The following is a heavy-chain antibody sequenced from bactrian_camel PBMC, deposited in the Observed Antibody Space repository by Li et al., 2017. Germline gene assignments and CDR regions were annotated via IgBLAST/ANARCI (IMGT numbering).Heavy chain of an antibody. V-gene: IGHV3S40*01. CDR1: GFIFSVHG. J-gene: IGHJ4*01. CDR2: IHSYSGTT. CDR3: ASGPPEFGFCTVRTDARYNS. D-gene: IGHD3*01. Sequence: DVQLVESGGGLVQPGGSLRLSCVGSGFIFSVHGMSWVRLAPGKEREGVATIHSYSGTTGYADSVKGRFTISQDNAKNTVYLQMNSLKLEDSAMYYCASGPPEFGFCTVRTDARYNSWGQGTQVTVS.